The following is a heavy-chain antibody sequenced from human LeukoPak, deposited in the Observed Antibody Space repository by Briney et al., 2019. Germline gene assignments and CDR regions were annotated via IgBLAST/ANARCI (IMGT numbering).Heavy chain of an antibody. Sequence: GGSLRLSCAASGFIVSSNYMSWVRQAPGKGLEWVSIIYSGGSTFYADSVKGRFTISGHNSKNTLDLQMNPLRAEDTAVYYCARVRIGRYFDLWGRGTQVTVSS. D-gene: IGHD2-15*01. CDR1: GFIVSSNY. CDR2: IYSGGST. V-gene: IGHV3-53*04. CDR3: ARVRIGRYFDL. J-gene: IGHJ2*01.